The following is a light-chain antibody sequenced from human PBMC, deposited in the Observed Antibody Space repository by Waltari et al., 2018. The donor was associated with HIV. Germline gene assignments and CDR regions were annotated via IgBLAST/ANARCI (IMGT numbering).Light chain of an antibody. V-gene: IGLV2-14*01. J-gene: IGLJ3*02. CDR1: SSDVGGFNY. CDR2: GVR. CDR3: SSYTTSSTLGM. Sequence: QSALTQPASVSGSPGQSITISCTGTSSDVGGFNYVSWYQHPPGKAPKLMIYGVRNLPSGVFTRFAGSKVGNTASLTISGLQAEDEADYYCSSYTTSSTLGMFGGWTKLTVL.